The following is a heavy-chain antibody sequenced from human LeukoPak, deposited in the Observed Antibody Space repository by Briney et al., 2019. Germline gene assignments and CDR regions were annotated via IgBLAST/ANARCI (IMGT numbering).Heavy chain of an antibody. Sequence: GGSLRLSCAASGFIFTNYFMSWVRQAPGKGLEWVASIKYDGSEKYYVDSVRGRFTISRDNTMNSLYLQMSSLRAEDTAVYYCATDRGWRTSGYYLYYFEYWGQGTLVSYSS. D-gene: IGHD3-3*01. CDR1: GFIFTNYF. CDR2: IKYDGSEK. V-gene: IGHV3-7*01. CDR3: ATDRGWRTSGYYLYYFEY. J-gene: IGHJ4*02.